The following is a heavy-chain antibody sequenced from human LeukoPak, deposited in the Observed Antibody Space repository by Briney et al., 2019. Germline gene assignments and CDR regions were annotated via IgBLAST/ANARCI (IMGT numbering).Heavy chain of an antibody. J-gene: IGHJ4*02. V-gene: IGHV3-9*01. CDR3: AKGAPVAAAGKGIDY. Sequence: GGSLRLSCAASGFTFDDYAMHWVRQAPGKGLEWVSGISWNSGSIGYADSVKGRFTISRDNAKSSLYLQMNSLRAEDTALYYCAKGAPVAAAGKGIDYWGQGTLVTVSS. D-gene: IGHD6-13*01. CDR1: GFTFDDYA. CDR2: ISWNSGSI.